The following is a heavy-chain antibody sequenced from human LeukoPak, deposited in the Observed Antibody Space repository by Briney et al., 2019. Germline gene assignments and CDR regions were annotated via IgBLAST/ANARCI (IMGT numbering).Heavy chain of an antibody. CDR2: ISSSSSYI. CDR3: ARVGGYSSGWYLRNWYFDL. V-gene: IGHV3-21*01. J-gene: IGHJ2*01. Sequence: PGGSLRLSCAASGFTFSDTWMNWVRQAPGKGLEWVSSISSSSSYIYYADSVKGRFTISRDNAKNSLFLQMNSLRVEATAVYYCARVGGYSSGWYLRNWYFDLWGRGTLVTVSS. CDR1: GFTFSDTW. D-gene: IGHD6-19*01.